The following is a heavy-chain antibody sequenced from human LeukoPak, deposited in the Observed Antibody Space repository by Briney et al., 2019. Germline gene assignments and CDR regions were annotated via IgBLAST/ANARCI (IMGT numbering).Heavy chain of an antibody. J-gene: IGHJ4*02. Sequence: GGSLRLSCAASGFTFSDYYMSWIRQAPGKGLEWVSSISSSSSYIYYADSVKGRFTISRDNAKNSLYLQMNSLRAEDTAVYYCARADGIAAAGIRFDYWGQGTLVTVSS. D-gene: IGHD6-13*01. CDR1: GFTFSDYY. V-gene: IGHV3-11*06. CDR2: ISSSSSYI. CDR3: ARADGIAAAGIRFDY.